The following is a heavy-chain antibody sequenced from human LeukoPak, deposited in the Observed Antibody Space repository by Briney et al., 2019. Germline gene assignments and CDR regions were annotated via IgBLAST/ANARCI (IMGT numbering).Heavy chain of an antibody. CDR2: ISSSSSYI. CDR3: AREGGSGRIDSAFDI. CDR1: GFTFSSYS. V-gene: IGHV3-21*01. J-gene: IGHJ3*02. Sequence: PGGSLRLSCAASGFTFSSYSMNWVRQAPGKGLGWVSSISSSSSYIYYADSVKGRFTISRDNAKNSLYLQMNSLRAEDTAVYYCAREGGSGRIDSAFDIWGQGTMVTVSS. D-gene: IGHD3-10*01.